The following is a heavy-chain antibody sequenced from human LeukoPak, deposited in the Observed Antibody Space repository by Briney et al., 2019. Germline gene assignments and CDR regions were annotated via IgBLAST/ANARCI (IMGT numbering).Heavy chain of an antibody. CDR1: GFTFSSYA. J-gene: IGHJ4*02. CDR2: ISGSGGST. V-gene: IGHV3-23*01. CDR3: ANEGCSSTSCYLSEFDY. Sequence: GGSLRLSCAASGFTFSSYAMSWVRQAPGKGLEWVSAISGSGGSTYYADSVKGRFTISRDNSKNTLYLQMNSLRAEDTAVYYCANEGCSSTSCYLSEFDYWGQGTLVTVSS. D-gene: IGHD2-2*01.